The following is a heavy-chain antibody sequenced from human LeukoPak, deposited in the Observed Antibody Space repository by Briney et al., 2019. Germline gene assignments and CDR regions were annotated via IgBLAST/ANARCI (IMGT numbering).Heavy chain of an antibody. CDR3: ARVRDSSGYYRFDY. Sequence: GASVTVSCKASGGTFSSYAISWVRQAPGQGLEWMGGIIPIFGTANYAQKFQGRVTITADESTSTAYMELSSLSSEDTAVYYCARVRDSSGYYRFDYWGQGTLVTVSS. V-gene: IGHV1-69*01. J-gene: IGHJ4*02. D-gene: IGHD3-22*01. CDR2: IIPIFGTA. CDR1: GGTFSSYA.